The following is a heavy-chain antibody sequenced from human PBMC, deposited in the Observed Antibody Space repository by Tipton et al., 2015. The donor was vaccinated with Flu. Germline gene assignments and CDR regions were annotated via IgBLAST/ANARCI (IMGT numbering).Heavy chain of an antibody. Sequence: TLSLTCAVYGESFSGYYWSWIRQPPGKGLEWIGEINDSGSTNYYPSLKSRVTISVDTSKNQFSLKLSSVTGADTAVYYCARGRREWLAVYYFDYWGQGTLVTVSS. V-gene: IGHV4-34*01. J-gene: IGHJ4*02. CDR3: ARGRREWLAVYYFDY. CDR1: GESFSGYY. CDR2: INDSGST. D-gene: IGHD6-19*01.